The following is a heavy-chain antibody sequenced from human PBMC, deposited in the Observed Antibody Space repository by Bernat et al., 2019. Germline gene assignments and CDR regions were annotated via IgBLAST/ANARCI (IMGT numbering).Heavy chain of an antibody. J-gene: IGHJ4*02. V-gene: IGHV3-53*01. Sequence: EVQLVESGGGLIQPGGSLRLSCAASGFTVSSNDMSWVRQAPGKGLDWVSVIYSGGSTYYADSVKGRFTISRDNSKSTLYLQMNSLRVEDTAVYYCASTFGGVIVSYWGQGTLVTVSS. CDR2: IYSGGST. CDR1: GFTVSSND. D-gene: IGHD3-16*02. CDR3: ASTFGGVIVSY.